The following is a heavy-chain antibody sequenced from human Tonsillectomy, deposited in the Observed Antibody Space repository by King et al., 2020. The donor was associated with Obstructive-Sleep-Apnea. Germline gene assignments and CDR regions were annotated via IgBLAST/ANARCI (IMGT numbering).Heavy chain of an antibody. CDR2: ISWNSGSI. J-gene: IGHJ4*02. Sequence: VQLVESGGGLVQPGRSLRLSCAASGFTFDDYAMHWVRQAPGKGLEWVSSISWNSGSIGYADSVKGRFTISRDNAKNSLYLQMNSLRAEDTALYYCASSSRWYVFWGQGTLVTVSS. D-gene: IGHD6-13*01. V-gene: IGHV3-9*01. CDR3: ASSSRWYVF. CDR1: GFTFDDYA.